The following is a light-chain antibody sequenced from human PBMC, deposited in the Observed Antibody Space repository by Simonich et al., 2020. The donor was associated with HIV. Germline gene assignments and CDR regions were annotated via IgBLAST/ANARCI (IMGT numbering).Light chain of an antibody. CDR1: QSIVKRSNNKNY. V-gene: IGKV4-1*01. Sequence: DIVMTQSPDSLAVSLDERATINCKSSQSIVKRSNNKNYVAWYQKKAGQPPKLLIDWASTRESGVHDRFSGSGSGTDFTLTISSLQAEDVAVYYCQQYYTTPLTFGGGTKVEIK. CDR3: QQYYTTPLT. CDR2: WAS. J-gene: IGKJ4*01.